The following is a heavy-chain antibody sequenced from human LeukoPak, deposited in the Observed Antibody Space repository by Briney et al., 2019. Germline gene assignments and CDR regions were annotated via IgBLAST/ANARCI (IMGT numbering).Heavy chain of an antibody. Sequence: GASVKVSCKASGGTFSSYAISWVRQAPGQGLEWMGGIIPIFGTTNCAQKFQGRVTITTDASTSTAYMELSSLRSEDTAVYYCAREVYESSGNYYVRWFDPWGQGTLVTVSS. CDR2: IIPIFGTT. V-gene: IGHV1-69*05. D-gene: IGHD3-22*01. J-gene: IGHJ5*02. CDR3: AREVYESSGNYYVRWFDP. CDR1: GGTFSSYA.